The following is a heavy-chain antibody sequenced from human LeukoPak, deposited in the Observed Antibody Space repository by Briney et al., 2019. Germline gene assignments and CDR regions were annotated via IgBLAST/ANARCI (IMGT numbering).Heavy chain of an antibody. CDR3: ARARLPGDAFDI. D-gene: IGHD3-16*01. V-gene: IGHV1-18*01. J-gene: IGHJ3*02. CDR2: ISAYNGNT. CDR1: GYTFTSYG. Sequence: ASVKVSCKASGYTFTSYGISWVRQAPGHGLEWMGWISAYNGNTNYAQKLQGRVTMTTDTSTSTAYMELRSLRSDDTAVYYCARARLPGDAFDIWGQGGMVTVSS.